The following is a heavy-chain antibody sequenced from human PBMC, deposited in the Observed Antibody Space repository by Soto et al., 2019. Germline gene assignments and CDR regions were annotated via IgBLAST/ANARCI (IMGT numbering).Heavy chain of an antibody. Sequence: GASVKVSCKASGYTFTSYGISWVRQAPGQGLEWMGWVSAYNGNTNYAQKPQGRVTMTTDTSTSTAYMELRSLRSDDTAVYYCARDRRHYYDSSGYYRPFDAFDIWGQGTMVTVSS. J-gene: IGHJ3*02. V-gene: IGHV1-18*01. CDR3: ARDRRHYYDSSGYYRPFDAFDI. CDR2: VSAYNGNT. D-gene: IGHD3-22*01. CDR1: GYTFTSYG.